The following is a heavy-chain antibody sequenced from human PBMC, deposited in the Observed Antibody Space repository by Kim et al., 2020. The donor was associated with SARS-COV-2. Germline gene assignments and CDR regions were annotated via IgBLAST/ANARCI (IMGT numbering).Heavy chain of an antibody. CDR2: ISGSGGST. Sequence: GGSLRLSCAASGFTFSSYAMSWVRQAPGKGLEWVSAISGSGGSTYYADSVTGRFTISRDNSKNTLYLQMNSLRAEDTAVYYCAKELVVRGVHNWFDPWGQGTLVTVSS. CDR1: GFTFSSYA. J-gene: IGHJ5*02. V-gene: IGHV3-23*01. CDR3: AKELVVRGVHNWFDP. D-gene: IGHD3-10*01.